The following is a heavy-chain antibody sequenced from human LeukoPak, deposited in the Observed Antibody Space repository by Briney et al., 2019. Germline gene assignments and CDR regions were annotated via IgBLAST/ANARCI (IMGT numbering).Heavy chain of an antibody. J-gene: IGHJ3*02. CDR2: IYYSGST. Sequence: PSETLSLTCTVSGGSISSSSYYWGWIRQPPGKGLEWIGSIYYSGSTYYNPSLKSRVTISVDTSKNQFSLKLSSVTAADTAVYYCARVLGYYYDSSGYSGAFDIWGQGTMVTVSS. CDR3: ARVLGYYYDSSGYSGAFDI. D-gene: IGHD3-22*01. V-gene: IGHV4-39*07. CDR1: GGSISSSSYY.